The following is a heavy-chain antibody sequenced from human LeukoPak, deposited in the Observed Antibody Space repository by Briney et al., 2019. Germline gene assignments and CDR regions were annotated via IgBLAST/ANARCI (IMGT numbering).Heavy chain of an antibody. CDR1: GGSFSGYY. Sequence: SETLSLTCAVYGGSFSGYYWSWIRQPPGKGLEWIGEINHSGSTNYNPSLKSRVTISVDTSKNQFSLKLSSVTAADTAVYYCARGPPAAGNLSSAEYFQHWGQGTLVTVSS. J-gene: IGHJ1*01. D-gene: IGHD6-13*01. CDR2: INHSGST. V-gene: IGHV4-34*01. CDR3: ARGPPAAGNLSSAEYFQH.